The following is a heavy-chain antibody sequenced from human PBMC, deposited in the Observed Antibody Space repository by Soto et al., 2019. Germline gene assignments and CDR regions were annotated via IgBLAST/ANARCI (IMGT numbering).Heavy chain of an antibody. CDR2: IYKSARI. J-gene: IGHJ4*02. Sequence: QVQLQESGPGLVKPSQTLSVTCSVSGASINSGAYYWSWIRQHPGKDLEWIGRIYKSARIDYNPSLKSRVIISVDTSKNQFSLNLSSVTAADTAVYYCAGDQNSDTWSFYWGQGTLVTVSS. V-gene: IGHV4-31*03. D-gene: IGHD6-13*01. CDR1: GASINSGAYY. CDR3: AGDQNSDTWSFY.